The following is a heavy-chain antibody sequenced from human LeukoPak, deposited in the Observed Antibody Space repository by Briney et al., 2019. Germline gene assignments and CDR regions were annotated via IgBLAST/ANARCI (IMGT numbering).Heavy chain of an antibody. CDR1: GGSISSGSYY. D-gene: IGHD3-10*01. J-gene: IGHJ6*03. Sequence: SETQSLTCTVSGGSISSGSYYWSWIRQPAGEGLEWIGRIYTSGSTNYNPSLKSRVTISVDTSKNQFSLKLSSVTAADTAVYYCARGSGTAMYYYMDVWGKGTTVTISS. CDR2: IYTSGST. CDR3: ARGSGTAMYYYMDV. V-gene: IGHV4-61*02.